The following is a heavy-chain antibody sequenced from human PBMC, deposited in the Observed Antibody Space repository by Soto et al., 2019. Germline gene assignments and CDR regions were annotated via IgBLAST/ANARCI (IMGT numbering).Heavy chain of an antibody. CDR3: ARITGRHLDY. J-gene: IGHJ4*02. D-gene: IGHD1-20*01. V-gene: IGHV4-39*01. CDR1: SGSISVTNVF. CDR2: VDYSGTA. Sequence: ETLSLTCTVSSGSISVTNVFWGWVRQPPGKGLEWIGNVDYSGTAYFSPSLATRVTFHVDTSKNQFSLTLYSVTAADTAVYYCARITGRHLDYWGQGILVTVSS.